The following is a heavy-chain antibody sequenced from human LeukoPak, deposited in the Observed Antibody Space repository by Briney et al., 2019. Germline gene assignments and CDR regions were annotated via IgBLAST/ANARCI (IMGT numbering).Heavy chain of an antibody. J-gene: IGHJ4*02. CDR3: AKDHRDIVVVPDAMLDY. D-gene: IGHD2-2*01. CDR1: GFTFSFYG. V-gene: IGHV3-23*01. Sequence: GGTLRLSCAASGFTFSFYGMSWVRQAPGKGLEWVSGISGSGGSIFYADSVKGRFTISRDNSKNTLYLQMNSLRAEDTAIYYCAKDHRDIVVVPDAMLDYWGQGTLVTVSS. CDR2: ISGSGGSI.